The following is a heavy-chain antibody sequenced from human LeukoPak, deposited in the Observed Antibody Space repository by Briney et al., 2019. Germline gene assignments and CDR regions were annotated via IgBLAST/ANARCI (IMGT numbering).Heavy chain of an antibody. V-gene: IGHV1-46*01. CDR1: GYTLTSYY. J-gene: IGHJ6*02. D-gene: IGHD5-24*01. CDR3: ASVYKNGMDV. Sequence: EASVKVSCKASGYTLTSYYLHWVRQAPGQGLEWMAIINPSGDTTSHAQKFQGRVTMTRDTSASTVYMDLSSLGSEDTAVYYCASVYKNGMDVWGQGTTVTVSS. CDR2: INPSGDTT.